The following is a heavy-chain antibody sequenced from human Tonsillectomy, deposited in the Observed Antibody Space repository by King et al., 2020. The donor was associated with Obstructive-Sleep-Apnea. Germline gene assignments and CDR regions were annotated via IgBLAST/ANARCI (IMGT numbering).Heavy chain of an antibody. J-gene: IGHJ4*02. CDR2: INHSGST. CDR1: GGSFSGYY. CDR3: ARGTPRGYCSSTSFPRHYFDY. Sequence: VQLQQWGAGLLKPSETLSLTCAVSGGSFSGYYWSWIRQPPGKGLEWIGEINHSGSTNYNPSLKSRVTISVDTSKNQFSLKLSSVTAADTAVYYCARGTPRGYCSSTSFPRHYFDYWGQGTLVTVSS. V-gene: IGHV4-34*01. D-gene: IGHD2-2*01.